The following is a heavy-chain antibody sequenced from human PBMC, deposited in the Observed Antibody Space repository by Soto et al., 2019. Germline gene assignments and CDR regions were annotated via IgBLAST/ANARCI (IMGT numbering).Heavy chain of an antibody. CDR1: GLTFRAYS. Sequence: EVQLVESGGGLVKPGGSLRLSCAASGLTFRAYSLHWVRQTPGKGLEWVSSISSGSTHTYYADSVKGRFTISRDNAEKSLSLHMDSLRHEDTAVYYCTSGESTFGDYASRFDPWGQGTLVTVAS. V-gene: IGHV3-21*01. D-gene: IGHD4-17*01. J-gene: IGHJ5*02. CDR2: ISSGSTHT. CDR3: TSGESTFGDYASRFDP.